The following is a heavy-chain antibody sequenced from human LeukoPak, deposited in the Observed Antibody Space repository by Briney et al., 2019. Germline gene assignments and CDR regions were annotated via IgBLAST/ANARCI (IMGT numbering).Heavy chain of an antibody. CDR1: GYTFTSYY. CDR2: INPSGGST. J-gene: IGHJ5*02. V-gene: IGHV1-46*01. D-gene: IGHD2-15*01. CDR3: ARDRRYCSGGSCYSGTYNWFDP. Sequence: ASVKVSCKASGYTFTSYYMHWVRQAPGQGLEWMGIINPSGGSTSYAQKFQGRVTMTRDMSTSTVYMELSSLRSEDTAVYYCARDRRYCSGGSCYSGTYNWFDPWGQGTLVTVSS.